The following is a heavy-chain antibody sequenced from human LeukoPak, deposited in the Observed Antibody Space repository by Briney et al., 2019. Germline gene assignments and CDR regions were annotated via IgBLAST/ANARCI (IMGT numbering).Heavy chain of an antibody. CDR2: ISSSSSYI. V-gene: IGHV3-21*01. CDR3: ARDSGSGWYTL. CDR1: GFTFSSYS. Sequence: GGSLRLSCAASGFTFSSYSMNWVRQAPGKGLEWVSSISSSSSYIYYADSVKGRFAISRDNAKNSLYLQMNSLRAEDTAVYYCARDSGSGWYTLWGQGTLVTVSS. D-gene: IGHD6-19*01. J-gene: IGHJ4*02.